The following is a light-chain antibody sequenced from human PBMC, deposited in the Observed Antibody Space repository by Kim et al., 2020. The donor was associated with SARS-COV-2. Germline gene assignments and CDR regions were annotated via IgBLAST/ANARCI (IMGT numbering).Light chain of an antibody. Sequence: ASVGDRVTITCRASQDIRNDLGWYQQKPGRAPKRLIYCASSLQSGVPSRFSGSGCGTEYTLTISSLQPEDYATYFCLQHNTYPITFGQGTRVEIK. V-gene: IGKV1-17*01. CDR3: LQHNTYPIT. J-gene: IGKJ5*01. CDR1: QDIRND. CDR2: CAS.